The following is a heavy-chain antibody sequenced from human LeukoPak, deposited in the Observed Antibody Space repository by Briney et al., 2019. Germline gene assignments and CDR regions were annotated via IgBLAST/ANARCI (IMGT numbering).Heavy chain of an antibody. D-gene: IGHD1-26*01. CDR3: ARDQVGAIFLSDTRPKSPQSWFDP. CDR1: GGSISSGSYY. V-gene: IGHV4-61*02. J-gene: IGHJ5*02. Sequence: PSETLSLTCTVSGGSISSGSYYWSWIRQPAGKGLEWIGRIYTSGSTNYNPSLKSRVTISVDTSKNQFSLKLSSVTAAGTAVYYCARDQVGAIFLSDTRPKSPQSWFDPWGQGTLVTVSS. CDR2: IYTSGST.